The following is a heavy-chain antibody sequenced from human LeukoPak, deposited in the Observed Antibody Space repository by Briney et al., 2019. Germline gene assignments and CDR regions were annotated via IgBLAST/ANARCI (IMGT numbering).Heavy chain of an antibody. Sequence: SETLSLTCTVSGGSISSYYWSWIRQPPGKGLEWIGYIYYSGSTNYNPSLKSRVTISVDTSRNQFSLKLSSVTAADTAMYYCARLPGGYFDYWGQGTLVTVSS. D-gene: IGHD3-10*01. CDR2: IYYSGST. CDR3: ARLPGGYFDY. V-gene: IGHV4-59*08. CDR1: GGSISSYY. J-gene: IGHJ4*02.